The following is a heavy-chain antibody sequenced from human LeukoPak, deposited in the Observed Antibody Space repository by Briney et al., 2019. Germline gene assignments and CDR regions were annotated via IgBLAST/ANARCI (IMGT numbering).Heavy chain of an antibody. J-gene: IGHJ4*02. CDR2: IYYSGST. CDR1: GGSISSYY. D-gene: IGHD6-19*01. Sequence: PSETLSLTYTVSGGSISSYYWSWSRQPPGKGLEWIGYIYYSGSTNYNPSLKSRVTISVDTSKNQFSLKLSSVTAADTAVYYCARDRQLGSGWSHFDYWGQGTLVTVTS. CDR3: ARDRQLGSGWSHFDY. V-gene: IGHV4-59*01.